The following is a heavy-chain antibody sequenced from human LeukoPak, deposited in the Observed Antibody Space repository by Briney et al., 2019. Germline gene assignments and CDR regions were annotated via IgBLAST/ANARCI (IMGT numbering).Heavy chain of an antibody. Sequence: PGGSLRLSCAASGFTFDDYAMSWVRQAPGKGLEWVSAINWNGGSTGYSDSVKGRFTISRDNAKNSLYLQMNSLRAEDTALYYCAKGVLGYSVPFLDCWGRGALVTVSS. CDR3: AKGVLGYSVPFLDC. CDR1: GFTFDDYA. V-gene: IGHV3-20*04. J-gene: IGHJ4*02. D-gene: IGHD3-10*02. CDR2: INWNGGST.